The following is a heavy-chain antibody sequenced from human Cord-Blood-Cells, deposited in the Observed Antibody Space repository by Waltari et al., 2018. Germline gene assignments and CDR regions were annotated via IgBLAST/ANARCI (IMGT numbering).Heavy chain of an antibody. V-gene: IGHV4-39*01. Sequence: QLHLHESGPGLVTPSATLSLTCTVSGGSIITISYYWSSILPPPGMGLEWIGSIYYSGSTYYNPSLKSRVTISVDTSKNQFSLKLSSVTAADTAVYYCARRLATIFGVVIGFDYWGQGTLVTVSS. D-gene: IGHD3-3*01. J-gene: IGHJ4*02. CDR3: ARRLATIFGVVIGFDY. CDR1: GGSIITISYY. CDR2: IYYSGST.